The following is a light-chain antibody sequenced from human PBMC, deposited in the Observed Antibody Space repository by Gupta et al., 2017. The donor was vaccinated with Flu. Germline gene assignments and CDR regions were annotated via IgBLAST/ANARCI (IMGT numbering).Light chain of an antibody. CDR1: NMGMKS. Sequence: GQTARITCTGTNMGMKSVHCYHQKPGQAPVLVVYDDSDRPSVIPERFSGSNSGNTATLTISRVYAGDDADYYCHASDSSSDHLVFGGGTKLTVL. CDR3: HASDSSSDHLV. J-gene: IGLJ3*02. CDR2: DDS. V-gene: IGLV3-21*02.